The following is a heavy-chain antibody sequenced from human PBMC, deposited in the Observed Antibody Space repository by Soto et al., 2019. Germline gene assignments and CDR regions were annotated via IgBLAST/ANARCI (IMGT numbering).Heavy chain of an antibody. CDR3: ARDLRSFYYDGSGLDF. CDR1: GGSISSGGFS. CDR2: IYHSGTA. Sequence: SETLSLTCAVSGGSISSGGFSWTWIRQPPGGGLEWIGNIYHSGTASYNPALTSRVTISIDISKNLFSLTLRSLTAADTALFYCARDLRSFYYDGSGLDFWGQGTLVPVSS. D-gene: IGHD3-22*01. V-gene: IGHV4-30-2*01. J-gene: IGHJ4*02.